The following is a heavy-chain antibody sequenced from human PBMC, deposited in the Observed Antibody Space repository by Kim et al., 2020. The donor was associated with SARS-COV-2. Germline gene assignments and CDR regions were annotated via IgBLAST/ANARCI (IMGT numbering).Heavy chain of an antibody. Sequence: PTYAQGFTGRFVFPLDTSVSTAYLQISSLKAEDTAVYYCARGYIDRDFDYWGQGTLVTVSS. CDR2: P. CDR3: ARGYIDRDFDY. V-gene: IGHV7-4-1*02. J-gene: IGHJ4*02. D-gene: IGHD1-26*01.